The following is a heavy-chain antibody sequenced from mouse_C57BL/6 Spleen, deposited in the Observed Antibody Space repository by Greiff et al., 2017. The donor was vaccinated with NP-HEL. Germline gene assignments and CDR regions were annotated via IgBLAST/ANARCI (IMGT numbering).Heavy chain of an antibody. CDR2: IYPGDGDT. Sequence: QVQLQQSGPELVKPGASVTISCKASGYAFSSSWMNWVKQRPGKGLEWIGRIYPGDGDTNYNGTFKGKATLTADKSSSTAYMQLSSLTSEDSAVYFCAKDGSSRDGDQGTTLTVSS. V-gene: IGHV1-82*01. CDR1: GYAFSSSW. D-gene: IGHD1-1*01. J-gene: IGHJ2*01. CDR3: AKDGSSRD.